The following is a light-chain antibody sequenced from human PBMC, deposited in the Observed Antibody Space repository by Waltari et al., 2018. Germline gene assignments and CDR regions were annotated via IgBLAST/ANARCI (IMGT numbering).Light chain of an antibody. J-gene: IGLJ3*02. Sequence: QSVLTQPPSGSAAPVRGVTNPGTGANSNIGAGVELHRYKQIPGTAPKVLIYGNTNRPSGVPDRFSGSKSGTSASLAITGIQAEDEADYYCQSYDSSLTAWVFGGVTRLTVL. V-gene: IGLV1-40*01. CDR3: QSYDSSLTAWV. CDR1: NSNIGAGVE. CDR2: GNT.